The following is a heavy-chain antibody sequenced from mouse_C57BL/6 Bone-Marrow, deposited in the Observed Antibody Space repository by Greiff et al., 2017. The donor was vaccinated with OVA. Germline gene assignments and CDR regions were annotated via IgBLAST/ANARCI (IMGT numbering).Heavy chain of an antibody. CDR2: IHPNSGST. V-gene: IGHV1-64*01. Sequence: QVQLQQPGAELVQPGASVTLSCKASGYTFTSYWMPWVKQRPGQGLEWIGMIHPNSGSTNYNEKFKSKATLTVDKSSSTAYMQLSSLTSEDSAVYYCARSGGYYPWFAYWGQGTLVTVSA. D-gene: IGHD2-3*01. CDR3: ARSGGYYPWFAY. CDR1: GYTFTSYW. J-gene: IGHJ3*01.